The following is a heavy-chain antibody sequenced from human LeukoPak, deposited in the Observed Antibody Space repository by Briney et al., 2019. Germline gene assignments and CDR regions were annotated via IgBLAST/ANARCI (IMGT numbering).Heavy chain of an antibody. CDR3: ARVTYGSGNYYVYYYYMDV. Sequence: PSETLSLTCTVSGGSISSIGYFWSWMRQPAGKGLEWIGHIYSSGDTNYNPSLKSRVTISIDPSKNQFPLKVTSETAADTAVYYCARVTYGSGNYYVYYYYMDVWGKGTTVTVSS. J-gene: IGHJ6*03. V-gene: IGHV4-61*09. D-gene: IGHD3-10*01. CDR2: IYSSGDT. CDR1: GGSISSIGYF.